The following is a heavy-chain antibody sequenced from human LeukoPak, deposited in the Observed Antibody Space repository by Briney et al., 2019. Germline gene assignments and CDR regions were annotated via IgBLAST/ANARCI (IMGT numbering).Heavy chain of an antibody. V-gene: IGHV1-24*01. D-gene: IGHD3-10*01. CDR1: GYTLTELS. CDR2: FDPEDGET. Sequence: ASVKVSCKVSGYTLTELSMHWVRQAPGKGLEWMGGFDPEDGETIYAQKFQGRVTMTEDTSTDTAYMELSSLRSEDTAVYYCATGVMVRGVIITNLDYWGQGTLVIVSS. CDR3: ATGVMVRGVIITNLDY. J-gene: IGHJ4*02.